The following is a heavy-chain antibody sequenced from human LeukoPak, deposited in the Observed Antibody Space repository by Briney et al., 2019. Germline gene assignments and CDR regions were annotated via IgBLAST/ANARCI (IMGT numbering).Heavy chain of an antibody. Sequence: ASVKVSCKASGYTFSSYAMHWVRQAPGQRREWMGWINAGNGNTEYSQKFQGRVTITRDTSASTAYMELSSLRFEDTAVYYCARDLKQFGGWFDYWGQGTLVTVSS. CDR3: ARDLKQFGGWFDY. CDR1: GYTFSSYA. J-gene: IGHJ4*02. D-gene: IGHD6-19*01. CDR2: INAGNGNT. V-gene: IGHV1-3*01.